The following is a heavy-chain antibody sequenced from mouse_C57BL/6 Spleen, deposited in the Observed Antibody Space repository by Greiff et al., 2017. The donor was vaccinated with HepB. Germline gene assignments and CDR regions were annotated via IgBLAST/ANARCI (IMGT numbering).Heavy chain of an antibody. J-gene: IGHJ2*01. Sequence: QVQLQQSGAELVMPGASVKLSCKASGYTFTSYWMHWVKQRPGQGLEWIGEIDPSDSYTNYNQKFKGKSTLTVDKSSSTAYMQLSSLTSEDSAVYYCARGQSLFDYWGQGTTLTVSS. CDR1: GYTFTSYW. D-gene: IGHD6-1*01. CDR3: ARGQSLFDY. CDR2: IDPSDSYT. V-gene: IGHV1-69*01.